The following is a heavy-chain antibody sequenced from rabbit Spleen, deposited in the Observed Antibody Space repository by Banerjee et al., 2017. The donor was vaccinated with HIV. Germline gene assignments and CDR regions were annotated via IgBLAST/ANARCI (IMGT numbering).Heavy chain of an antibody. CDR1: GFSFSSSDY. CDR3: ARPNPGAVYQLTRLDL. J-gene: IGHJ3*01. CDR2: IAGSSSGFT. D-gene: IGHD7-1*01. Sequence: QSLEESGGDLVKPGASLTLTCTASGFSFSSSDYMCWVRQAPGKGLEWISCIAGSSSGFTYSATWAKGRFTCSKTSSTTVTLQMTSLTVADTAIYFCARPNPGAVYQLTRLDLWGPGTLVTVS. V-gene: IGHV1S40*01.